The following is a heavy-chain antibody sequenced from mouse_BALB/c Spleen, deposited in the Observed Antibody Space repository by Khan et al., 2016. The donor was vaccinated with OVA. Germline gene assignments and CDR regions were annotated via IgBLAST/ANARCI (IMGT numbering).Heavy chain of an antibody. CDR3: AKEGAYYRSDGWFAY. Sequence: QVRLQQSGAELTRPGASVKMSCKASGYTFTSYTMHWVKQRPGQGLEWIGYINPVSDYTNYNQNFKDKATLTADKSSSTAYMQLRSLTSEDSAVYYCAKEGAYYRSDGWFAYCGQGTLVTVST. V-gene: IGHV1-4*01. CDR1: GYTFTSYT. D-gene: IGHD2-14*01. J-gene: IGHJ3*01. CDR2: INPVSDYT.